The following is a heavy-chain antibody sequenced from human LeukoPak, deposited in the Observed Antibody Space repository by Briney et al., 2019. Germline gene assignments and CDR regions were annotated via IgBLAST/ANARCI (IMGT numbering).Heavy chain of an antibody. CDR2: ISGYNGIT. D-gene: IGHD2-21*02. CDR3: ARGLGVVTAQSEQPKPRYFDL. V-gene: IGHV1-18*01. J-gene: IGHJ2*01. Sequence: ASVKVSCKASGYTLISYGISWVRQAPGQGLEWMGWISGYNGITNYAQNLQGRVTMTTDTSTSTAYMELRSLRSDDTAVYYCARGLGVVTAQSEQPKPRYFDLWGRGTQVTVSS. CDR1: GYTLISYG.